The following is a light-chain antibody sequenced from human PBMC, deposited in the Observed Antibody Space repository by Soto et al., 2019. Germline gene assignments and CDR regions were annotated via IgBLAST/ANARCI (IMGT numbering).Light chain of an antibody. J-gene: IGKJ1*01. CDR2: QVS. CDR3: MQGTHWPPT. V-gene: IGKV2-30*01. Sequence: DVVMTQSPLSLSVTLGQPASISCWSSQSIVYSDGHAYLNWFHQRPGQSPRRLIYQVSKRDSGVPDRFSGSGSGTDFTLKISRVEAGDVGVYYCMQGTHWPPTFGRGTKVEIK. CDR1: QSIVYSDGHAY.